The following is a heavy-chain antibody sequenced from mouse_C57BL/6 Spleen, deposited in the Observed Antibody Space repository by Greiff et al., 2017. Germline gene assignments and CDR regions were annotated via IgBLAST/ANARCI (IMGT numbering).Heavy chain of an antibody. J-gene: IGHJ1*03. V-gene: IGHV1-53*01. CDR2: INPSNGGT. D-gene: IGHD1-1*01. Sequence: QVQLQQPGTELVKPGASVKLSCKASGYTFTSYWMHWVKQRPGQGLEWIGNINPSNGGTNYNEKFKSKATLTVDKSSSTAYMQLSSLTSEDSAVYYCARDSVTTVVATRYFDVWGTGTTVTVSS. CDR3: ARDSVTTVVATRYFDV. CDR1: GYTFTSYW.